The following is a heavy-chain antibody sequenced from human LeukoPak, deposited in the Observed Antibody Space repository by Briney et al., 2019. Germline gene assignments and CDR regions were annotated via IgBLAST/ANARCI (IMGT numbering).Heavy chain of an antibody. CDR3: ARDSHGADP. CDR2: ISSSGGTI. V-gene: IGHV3-11*04. J-gene: IGHJ5*02. CDR1: GFTFSDYY. Sequence: GGSPRLSCAASGFTFSDYYMGWIRQAPGKGLEWVSYISSSGGTIYYADSVKGRFTVSRDNAKNSLYLQMNSLRAEDTAVYYCARDSHGADPWGQGNLVTVSS.